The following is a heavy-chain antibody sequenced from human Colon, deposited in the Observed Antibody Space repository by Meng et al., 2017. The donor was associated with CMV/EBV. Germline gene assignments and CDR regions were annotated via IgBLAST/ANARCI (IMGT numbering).Heavy chain of an antibody. CDR3: ARDSLGGYDFWSGADY. CDR1: GFIFNRHA. Sequence: LSLTCAASGFIFNRHAINWVRQAPGKGLEWVAIVSYDGRNENYADSVKGRFIISRDNSKNIQYLQMNNLTPDDTAVYYCARDSLGGYDFWSGADYWGPGTSVTVSS. D-gene: IGHD3-3*01. CDR2: VSYDGRNE. J-gene: IGHJ4*02. V-gene: IGHV3-30*04.